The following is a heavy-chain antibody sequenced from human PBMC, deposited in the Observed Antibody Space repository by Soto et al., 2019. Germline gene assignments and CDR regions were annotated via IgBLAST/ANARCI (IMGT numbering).Heavy chain of an antibody. Sequence: EVQLLESGGGLVQPGGSLRLSCAASGFTFSSYAMSWVRQAPGKGLEWVSAISGSGGSTYYADSVKGRFTISRDNSKNTLYLQMTSLRAEDTAVYYCAKDRHGDDAFDIWGQGTMVTVSS. CDR3: AKDRHGDDAFDI. D-gene: IGHD4-17*01. CDR2: ISGSGGST. J-gene: IGHJ3*02. V-gene: IGHV3-23*01. CDR1: GFTFSSYA.